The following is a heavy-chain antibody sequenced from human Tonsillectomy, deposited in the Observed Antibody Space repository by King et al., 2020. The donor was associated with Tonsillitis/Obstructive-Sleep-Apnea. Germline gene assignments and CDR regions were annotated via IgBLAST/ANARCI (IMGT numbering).Heavy chain of an antibody. V-gene: IGHV3-73*01. CDR2: IRSKANSYAT. CDR1: XXXFXGSA. Sequence: QLVQSGGGLVQPGGXLKLSCXASXXXFXGSAMXWVRQASGKXLEXVGXIRSKANSYATAYAASVKGRFTISRDDSKKTAYLQMNSLKTEDTAVYYCTXXXVDXAXVXXXYRXXDAXXXXXXXXXXXVS. CDR3: TXXXVDXAXVXXXYRXXDAXXX. J-gene: IGHJ3*01. D-gene: IGHD5-18*01.